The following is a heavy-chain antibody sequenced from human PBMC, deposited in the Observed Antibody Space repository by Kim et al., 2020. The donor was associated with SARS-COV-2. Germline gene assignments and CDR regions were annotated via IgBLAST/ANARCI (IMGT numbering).Heavy chain of an antibody. CDR3: AKGRIAGAGNSVNY. Sequence: GGSLRLSCAGSGFTFSSYGMHWVRQAPGKGLEWVAVISYDGSNKYYADSVKGRFTISRDNSKNTLYLQMNSLRAEDTAVYYCAKGRIAGAGNSVNYWGQG. CDR2: ISYDGSNK. CDR1: GFTFSSYG. J-gene: IGHJ4*02. V-gene: IGHV3-30*18. D-gene: IGHD6-19*01.